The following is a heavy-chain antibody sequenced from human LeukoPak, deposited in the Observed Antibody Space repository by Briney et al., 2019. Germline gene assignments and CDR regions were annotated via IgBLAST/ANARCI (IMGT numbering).Heavy chain of an antibody. V-gene: IGHV3-43D*03. CDR2: INWYGTTT. J-gene: IGHJ6*03. CDR3: AKGNNYYMDV. Sequence: GGSLRLSCATSGFSFDYYAMHWLRHPPGKGLEYFAVINWYGTTTYCAENVKGRFTISRDNSNNSLFLQTNSLTFAGTALSFCAKGNNYYMDVWGKGTKVTVSS. CDR1: GFSFDYYA. D-gene: IGHD1/OR15-1a*01.